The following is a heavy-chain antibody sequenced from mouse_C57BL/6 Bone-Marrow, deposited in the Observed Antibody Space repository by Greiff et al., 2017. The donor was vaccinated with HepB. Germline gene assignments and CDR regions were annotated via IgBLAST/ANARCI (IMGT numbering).Heavy chain of an antibody. CDR2: IYPGSGST. V-gene: IGHV1-55*01. J-gene: IGHJ4*01. CDR1: GYTFTSYW. Sequence: QVQLQQPGAELVKPGASVKMSCKAPGYTFTSYWITWVKQRPGQGLEWIGDIYPGSGSTNYNEKFKSKATLTVDTSSSTAYMQLSSLTSEDSAVYYCVGSSPYYYAMDYWGQGTSVTVSS. D-gene: IGHD1-1*01. CDR3: VGSSPYYYAMDY.